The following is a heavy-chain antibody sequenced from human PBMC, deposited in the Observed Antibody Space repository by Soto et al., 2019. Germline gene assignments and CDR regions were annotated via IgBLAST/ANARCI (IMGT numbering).Heavy chain of an antibody. CDR1: GGTFSSYA. Sequence: SVKVSCKASGGTFSSYAISWVRQAPGQGLEWMGGIIPIFGTANYAQKFQGRVTITADTSASTAYMELSSLRSEDTAVYYCARVSSGWYLPHYYYYGMDVRGQGTTVTVSS. D-gene: IGHD6-19*01. CDR3: ARVSSGWYLPHYYYYGMDV. V-gene: IGHV1-69*06. J-gene: IGHJ6*02. CDR2: IIPIFGTA.